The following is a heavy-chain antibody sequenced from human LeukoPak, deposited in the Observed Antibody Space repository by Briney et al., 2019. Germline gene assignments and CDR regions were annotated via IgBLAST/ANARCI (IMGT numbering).Heavy chain of an antibody. J-gene: IGHJ6*04. Sequence: GGSLRLSCAASGFTFSSYEMNEVPQAPGKGLECVSYISSKGSTTYYADSVKGRFTNSRDNAKHSLYLQMNSLRAEDTAVYYCARPSVAGTYGYYYGMDVWGKGTTVTVTS. CDR2: ISSKGSTT. CDR3: ARPSVAGTYGYYYGMDV. D-gene: IGHD6-19*01. CDR1: GFTFSSYE. V-gene: IGHV3-48*03.